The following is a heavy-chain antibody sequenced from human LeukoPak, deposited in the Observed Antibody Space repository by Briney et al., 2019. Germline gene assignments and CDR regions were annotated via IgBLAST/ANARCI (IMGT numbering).Heavy chain of an antibody. V-gene: IGHV3-30*02. CDR1: GFTFSHHG. D-gene: IGHD3-9*01. CDR3: AKENILTGINYYFDY. Sequence: GGSLRLSFAASGFTFSHHGMHWVRQAPGKGLEGVAFILNDGSNNYYADCVKGRFTITRDNSKNRPYLATNSLRTEQRSTDYCAKENILTGINYYFDYWGQGTLVTVSS. J-gene: IGHJ4*02. CDR2: ILNDGSNN.